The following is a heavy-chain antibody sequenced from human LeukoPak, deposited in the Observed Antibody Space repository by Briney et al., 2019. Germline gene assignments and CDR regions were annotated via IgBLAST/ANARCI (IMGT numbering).Heavy chain of an antibody. Sequence: PGGSLRLSCVVSGFTFSSYAKTWVRQAPGKGLQWVSAISGSGGSTYYADSVKGRFTISRDNSKNTLYLQMNSLRAEDTALYYCASTYCGGDCGAFDIWGQGTMVTVSS. CDR2: ISGSGGST. J-gene: IGHJ3*02. CDR1: GFTFSSYA. CDR3: ASTYCGGDCGAFDI. D-gene: IGHD2-21*02. V-gene: IGHV3-23*01.